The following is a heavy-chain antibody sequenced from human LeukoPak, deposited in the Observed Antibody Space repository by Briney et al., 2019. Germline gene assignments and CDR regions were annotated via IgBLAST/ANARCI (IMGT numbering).Heavy chain of an antibody. J-gene: IGHJ4*02. Sequence: GGSLRLSCAASGFTFSSYGMSWVRQAPGKGLEWVSYIGSSGSTVYYADSVKGRFTISRDNAKNSLYLQMDSLRAEDTAVYYCARVEDYDILTGFDYWGQGTLVTVSS. CDR1: GFTFSSYG. CDR3: ARVEDYDILTGFDY. CDR2: IGSSGSTV. D-gene: IGHD3-9*01. V-gene: IGHV3-48*04.